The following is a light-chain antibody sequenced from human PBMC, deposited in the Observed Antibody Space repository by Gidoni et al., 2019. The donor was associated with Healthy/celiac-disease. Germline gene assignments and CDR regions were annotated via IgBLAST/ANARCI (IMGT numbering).Light chain of an antibody. CDR3: QQYGSSPPRT. CDR2: GAS. J-gene: IGKJ1*01. CDR1: QSVSSSY. Sequence: DMVLTQSPGTLSLSPGERATLSCRASQSVSSSYLAWYQQKPGQAPRLLVYGASSRATGIPDRFSGSGSGTDFTLTISRLEPEDFAVYYCQQYGSSPPRTFGQGTKVEI. V-gene: IGKV3-20*01.